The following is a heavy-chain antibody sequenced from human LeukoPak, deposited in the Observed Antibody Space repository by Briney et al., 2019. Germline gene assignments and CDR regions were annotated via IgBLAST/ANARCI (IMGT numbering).Heavy chain of an antibody. Sequence: SVKVSCKASGGTFSSYAISWVRQAPGQGLEWMGGIITIFGTTNYAQKFQGRVTITTDESTSTAYMELSSLRSEDTAVYYCARDTRGYSYAFDYWGQGTLVTVSS. J-gene: IGHJ4*02. V-gene: IGHV1-69*05. CDR2: IITIFGTT. D-gene: IGHD5-18*01. CDR3: ARDTRGYSYAFDY. CDR1: GGTFSSYA.